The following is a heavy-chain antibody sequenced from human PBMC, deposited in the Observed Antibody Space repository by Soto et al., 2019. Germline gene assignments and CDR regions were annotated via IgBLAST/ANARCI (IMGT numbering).Heavy chain of an antibody. D-gene: IGHD6-19*01. CDR1: GYTFTTYG. Sequence: QVQLEQSGAEVKKPGDSMKVSCKASGYTFTTYGISWVRQAPGQGLEWMGWINGYNGNTDYPQKLQGRVTMTTDTTTSTAYMALRGLRSDDTAVYYCAREGSAPDYYFGMDVWGQGTTVTVSS. CDR2: INGYNGNT. CDR3: AREGSAPDYYFGMDV. V-gene: IGHV1-18*01. J-gene: IGHJ6*02.